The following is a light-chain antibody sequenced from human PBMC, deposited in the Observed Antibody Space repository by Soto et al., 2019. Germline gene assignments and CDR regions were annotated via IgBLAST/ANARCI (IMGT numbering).Light chain of an antibody. J-gene: IGLJ3*02. V-gene: IGLV2-8*01. CDR1: SSDVGGYNY. Sequence: QAALTQPPSASGSPGQSVTISCTGTSSDVGGYNYVSWYQQHPGKAPKLMIYEVNKRPSGVPDRFSGSKSGNTASLTVSGLQAEDEADYYCGTWDTSLFVWMFGGGTKLTVL. CDR2: EVN. CDR3: GTWDTSLFVWM.